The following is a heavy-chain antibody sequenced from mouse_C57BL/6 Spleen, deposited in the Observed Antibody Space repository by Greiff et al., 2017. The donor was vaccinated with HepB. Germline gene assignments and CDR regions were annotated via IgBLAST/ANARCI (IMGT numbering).Heavy chain of an antibody. Sequence: QVQLQQPGTELVKPGASVKLSCKASGYTFTSYWMHWVKQRPGQGLEWIGNINPSNGGTNYNEKFKSKATLTVDKSSSTAYMQLSSLTSEDSAVYYCARDSSLTGTRRYFDYWGQGTTLTVSS. CDR1: GYTFTSYW. V-gene: IGHV1-53*01. D-gene: IGHD4-1*01. J-gene: IGHJ2*01. CDR2: INPSNGGT. CDR3: ARDSSLTGTRRYFDY.